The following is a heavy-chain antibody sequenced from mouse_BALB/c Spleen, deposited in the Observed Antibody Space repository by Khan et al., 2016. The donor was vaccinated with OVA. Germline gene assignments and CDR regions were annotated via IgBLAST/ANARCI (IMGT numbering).Heavy chain of an antibody. CDR1: GYTFADSG. D-gene: IGHD2-3*01. CDR2: ISTYYGNI. J-gene: IGHJ3*01. V-gene: IGHV1S137*01. CDR3: TRDGISEFTY. Sequence: QVRLQQSGPEPVRPGASVKISCKGSGYTFADSGMHWVRQSHAKSLEWIGVISTYYGNIKYNQKFEGRATMTVDKSSSTAYLELARLTSEDSAVYFCTRDGISEFTYWGQGTLVTVPA.